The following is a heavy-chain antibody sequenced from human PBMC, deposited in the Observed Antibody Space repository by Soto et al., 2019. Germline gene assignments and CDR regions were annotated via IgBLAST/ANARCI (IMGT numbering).Heavy chain of an antibody. CDR3: ARDPGGCIGGSCYPY. J-gene: IGHJ4*02. V-gene: IGHV4-31*03. CDR2: IDYSGST. Sequence: QVQLQESGPGLVKPSQTLSLTCTVSGGSISSGGYYWSWLRQHPGKGLDSIGDIDYSGSTYSNPSLKCRVTISVDTSKHQSPLKLSSVTAAVTAVYYCARDPGGCIGGSCYPYWGQGTLVTVSS. CDR1: GGSISSGGYY. D-gene: IGHD2-15*01.